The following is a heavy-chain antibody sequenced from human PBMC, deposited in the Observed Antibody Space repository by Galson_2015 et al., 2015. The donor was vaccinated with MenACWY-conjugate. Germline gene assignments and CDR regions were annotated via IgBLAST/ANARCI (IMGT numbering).Heavy chain of an antibody. CDR3: ARDLSGDNPLI. CDR2: IKQDGSEK. CDR1: GFTFSSYW. Sequence: SLRLSCAASGFTFSSYWMSWVPQAPGKGLEWVANIKQDGSEKYYVDSVKGRFTISRDNAKNSLYLQMNSLRAEDTAVYYCARDLSGDNPLIGGQGTLVTVSS. D-gene: IGHD1-14*01. J-gene: IGHJ4*02. V-gene: IGHV3-7*03.